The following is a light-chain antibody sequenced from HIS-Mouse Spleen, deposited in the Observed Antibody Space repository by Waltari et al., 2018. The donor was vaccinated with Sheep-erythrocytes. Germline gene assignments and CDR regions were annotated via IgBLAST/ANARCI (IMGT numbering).Light chain of an antibody. Sequence: QSALTQPRPVSGSPGQSVTISCTGTSRDSGGYNYLSWYQQHTGKAPKLMIYDVSKRPSGVPDRFSGSKSGNTASLTISGLQAEDEADYYCCSYAGSYNHVFATGTKVTVL. CDR3: CSYAGSYNHV. CDR2: DVS. V-gene: IGLV2-11*01. CDR1: SRDSGGYNY. J-gene: IGLJ1*01.